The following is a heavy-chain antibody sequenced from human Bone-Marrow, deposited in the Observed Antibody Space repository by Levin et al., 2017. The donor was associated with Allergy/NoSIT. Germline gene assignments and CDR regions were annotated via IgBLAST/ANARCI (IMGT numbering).Heavy chain of an antibody. CDR3: AKDCTDGTCYAALDY. J-gene: IGHJ4*02. Sequence: PEASVKVSCAASGFTFSSYPMTWVRQAPGKGLEWVSVVSANTGATHYADSVKGRFTTSRDNSKTTVHLHLDSLRAEDTAIYYCAKDCTDGTCYAALDYWGQGALVTVSS. CDR1: GFTFSSYP. V-gene: IGHV3-23*01. CDR2: VSANTGAT. D-gene: IGHD2-8*01.